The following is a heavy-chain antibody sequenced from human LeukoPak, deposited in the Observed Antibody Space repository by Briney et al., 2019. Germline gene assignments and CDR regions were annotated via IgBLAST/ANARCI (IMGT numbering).Heavy chain of an antibody. CDR3: ARDATRGGDNDY. D-gene: IGHD2-21*02. CDR2: IEQDGSEK. CDR1: GFTSSRYW. V-gene: IGHV3-7*01. Sequence: GGSLRLSCAASGFTSSRYWMSWVRQAPGKGLEWVANIEQDGSEKHYIDSVKGRFTISRDNAKNSLYLQMNSLRAEDTAVYYCARDATRGGDNDYWGQGTRVIVSS. J-gene: IGHJ4*02.